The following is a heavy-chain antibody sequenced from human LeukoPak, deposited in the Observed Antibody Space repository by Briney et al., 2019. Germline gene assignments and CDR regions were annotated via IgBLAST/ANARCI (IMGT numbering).Heavy chain of an antibody. Sequence: GESLRLSCAASGFTFSAYWMSWVRQAPGKGLEWVSAISGSGDSTYYADSVKGRFTISRDNSKNTLYLQMNSLRAEDTAVYYCGKDQNVAAAGFPYDYWGQGTLVTVSS. CDR3: GKDQNVAAAGFPYDY. CDR1: GFTFSAYW. CDR2: ISGSGDST. J-gene: IGHJ4*02. D-gene: IGHD6-13*01. V-gene: IGHV3-23*01.